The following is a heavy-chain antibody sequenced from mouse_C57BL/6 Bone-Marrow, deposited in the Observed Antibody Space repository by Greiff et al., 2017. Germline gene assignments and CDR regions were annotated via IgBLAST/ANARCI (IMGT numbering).Heavy chain of an antibody. V-gene: IGHV1-72*01. CDR3: ARVYYGSSYWFAY. D-gene: IGHD1-1*01. Sequence: VQLQQPGAELVKPGASVKLSCKASGYTFTSYWMHWVKQRPGRGLEWIGRIDPNSGGTKYNEKFKSKATLTVDKPSSTAYMQLISLTSEDSAVYYCARVYYGSSYWFAYWGQGTLVTVSA. CDR1: GYTFTSYW. J-gene: IGHJ3*01. CDR2: IDPNSGGT.